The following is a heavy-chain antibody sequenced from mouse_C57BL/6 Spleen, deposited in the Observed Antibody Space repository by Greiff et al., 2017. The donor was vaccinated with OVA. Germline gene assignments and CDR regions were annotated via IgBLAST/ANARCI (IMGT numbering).Heavy chain of an antibody. V-gene: IGHV10-3*01. CDR1: GFTFNTYA. J-gene: IGHJ4*01. CDR2: IRSKSSNYDT. Sequence: EVQVVESGGGLVQPKGSLKLSCAASGFTFNTYAMHWVRQAPGKGLEWVARIRSKSSNYDTYYADSVKDRFTISRDDSQSMLYLQMNNLKTEDTAMYYCVRGTGYDLYYAMDYWGQGTSVTVSS. CDR3: VRGTGYDLYYAMDY. D-gene: IGHD2-2*01.